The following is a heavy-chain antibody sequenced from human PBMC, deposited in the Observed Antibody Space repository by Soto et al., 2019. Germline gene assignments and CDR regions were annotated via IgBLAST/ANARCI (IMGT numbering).Heavy chain of an antibody. Sequence: QVQLQESGPGLVKPSQTLSLTCTVSGGSINNGDYYWNWIRQQPEKGLEWMGYINYRGTTFYSPSLKSRIIISVDTSKNQFSLKLSSVTAADTAVYYCARDAPGAAPYWGQGTLVTVSS. CDR1: GGSINNGDYY. CDR3: ARDAPGAAPY. CDR2: INYRGTT. V-gene: IGHV4-31*03. J-gene: IGHJ4*02. D-gene: IGHD6-13*01.